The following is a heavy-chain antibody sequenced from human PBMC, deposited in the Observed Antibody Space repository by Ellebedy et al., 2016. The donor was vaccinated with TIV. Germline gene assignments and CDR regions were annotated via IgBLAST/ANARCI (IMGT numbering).Heavy chain of an antibody. Sequence: MPSETLSLTCTVSGGSISSGEYHWTWIRQHPGKGLEWIGSIYHSGSTHHNPSLKSRVIMSVDTSKNQFSLKLTSVTAADMAVYYCARWDGPGGYFDYWGQGTLVTVSS. D-gene: IGHD3-16*01. J-gene: IGHJ4*02. V-gene: IGHV4-31*03. CDR2: IYHSGST. CDR1: GGSISSGEYH. CDR3: ARWDGPGGYFDY.